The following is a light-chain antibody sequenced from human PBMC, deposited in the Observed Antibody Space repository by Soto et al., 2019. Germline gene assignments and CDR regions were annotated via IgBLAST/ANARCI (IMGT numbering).Light chain of an antibody. J-gene: IGKJ3*01. V-gene: IGKV3-15*01. CDR3: QEYGKWPLLT. CDR2: AAS. Sequence: EIVVTQSPGILSVSPGDRATLSCRASQSVSTNLAWYQQKPGQAPPLLIYAASTMATGITASFAGSGSGTDFSLTISSLQSEDFAVYYCQEYGKWPLLTFGPGTRVDIE. CDR1: QSVSTN.